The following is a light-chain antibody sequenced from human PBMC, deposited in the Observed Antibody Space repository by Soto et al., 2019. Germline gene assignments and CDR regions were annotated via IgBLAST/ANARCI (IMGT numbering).Light chain of an antibody. CDR1: SSDVGRYNF. V-gene: IGLV2-14*01. CDR2: DVR. J-gene: IGLJ1*01. CDR3: SSFTTSNTVV. Sequence: QSVLAQPASVSGSPGQSITISCTGTSSDVGRYNFVSWFQQHPGKAPKLLIYDVRYWPSGVSDRFSGSKSGNTASLTISGLQTDDEADYYCSSFTTSNTVVFGSGTKVTVL.